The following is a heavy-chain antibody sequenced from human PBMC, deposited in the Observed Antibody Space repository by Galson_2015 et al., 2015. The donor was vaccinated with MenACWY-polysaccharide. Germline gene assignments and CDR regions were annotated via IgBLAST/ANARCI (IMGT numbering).Heavy chain of an antibody. CDR3: AHSPGRVAGSIFDY. CDR2: IYWDDDK. D-gene: IGHD6-19*01. V-gene: IGHV2-5*02. J-gene: IGHJ4*02. Sequence: PALVKPTQTLTLTCTFSGFSLSTSGVGVGWIRQPPGKALEWLALIYWDDDKRYSPSLKSRLTITKDTSKNQVVLTMTNMDPVDTATYYCAHSPGRVAGSIFDYWGQGTLVTVSS. CDR1: GFSLSTSGVG.